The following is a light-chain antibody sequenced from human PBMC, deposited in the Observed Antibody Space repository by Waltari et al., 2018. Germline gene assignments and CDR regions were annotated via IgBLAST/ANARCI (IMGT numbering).Light chain of an antibody. V-gene: IGLV2-14*03. CDR2: DVT. CDR3: SSHTTSSTLV. J-gene: IGLJ2*01. CDR1: SDDVGRYKF. Sequence: QSALTQPASVSGSHGQSITISCTGSSDDVGRYKFVSWYQQHPGKVPKLLIFDVTDRPSGVSDRFSGSKSGNTASLTISGLQPEDEADYYCSSHTTSSTLVFGGGTRVTVL.